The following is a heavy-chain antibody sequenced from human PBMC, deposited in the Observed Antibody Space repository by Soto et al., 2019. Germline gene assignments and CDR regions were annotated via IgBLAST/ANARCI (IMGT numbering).Heavy chain of an antibody. CDR2: IYYSGST. CDR3: ARHPRYFSYYHYMDV. D-gene: IGHD3-9*01. V-gene: IGHV4-39*01. J-gene: IGHJ6*03. Sequence: SETLSLTCTVSGGSISSSNYYWGWIRQPPGKGLEWIGSIYYSGSTYYNPSLKSRVSISVDTSMNQFSLKLSSVTAADTAVFYCARHPRYFSYYHYMDVWGKGTTVTVSS. CDR1: GGSISSSNYY.